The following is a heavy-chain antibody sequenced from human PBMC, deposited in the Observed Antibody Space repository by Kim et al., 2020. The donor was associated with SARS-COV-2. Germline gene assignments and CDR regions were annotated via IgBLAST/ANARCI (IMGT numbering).Heavy chain of an antibody. CDR1: GYTFTGYY. D-gene: IGHD6-13*01. CDR3: ARVKRIAGGDNWFDP. CDR2: INPNSGGT. Sequence: ASVKVSCKASGYTFTGYYMHWVRQAPGQGLEWMGRINPNSGGTNYAQKFQGRVTMTRDTSISTAYMELSRLRSDDTAVYYCARVKRIAGGDNWFDPWGQGTLVTVSS. J-gene: IGHJ5*02. V-gene: IGHV1-2*06.